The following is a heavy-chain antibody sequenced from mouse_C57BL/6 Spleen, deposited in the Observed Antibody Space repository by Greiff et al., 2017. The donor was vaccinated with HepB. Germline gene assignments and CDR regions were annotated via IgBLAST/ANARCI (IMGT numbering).Heavy chain of an antibody. CDR3: TTHDYDSAWFAY. CDR1: GFNIKDDY. V-gene: IGHV14-4*01. Sequence: EVQVVESGAELVRPGASVKLSCTASGFNIKDDYMHWVKQRPEQGLEWIGWIDPENGDTEYASKFQGKATITADTSSNTAYLQLSSLTSEDTAVYYCTTHDYDSAWFAYWGQGTLVTVSA. D-gene: IGHD2-4*01. CDR2: IDPENGDT. J-gene: IGHJ3*01.